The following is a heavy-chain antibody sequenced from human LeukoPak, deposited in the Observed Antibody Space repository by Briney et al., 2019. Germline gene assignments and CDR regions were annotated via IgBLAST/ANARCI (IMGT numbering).Heavy chain of an antibody. J-gene: IGHJ4*02. D-gene: IGHD2-2*01. Sequence: GSLRPSCVASGSTLRSYSMNWVRQAPGKGLEWVSAISGSGGSTYYADSVKGRFTISRDNSKNTLYLQMNSLRAEDTAVYYCAKDRTPHCSSTSCDMGGYWGQGTLVTVSS. CDR1: GSTLRSYS. V-gene: IGHV3-23*01. CDR3: AKDRTPHCSSTSCDMGGY. CDR2: ISGSGGST.